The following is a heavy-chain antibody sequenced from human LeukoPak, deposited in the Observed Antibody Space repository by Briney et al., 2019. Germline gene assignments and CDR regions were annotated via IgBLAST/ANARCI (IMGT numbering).Heavy chain of an antibody. CDR1: GYSISSGYY. CDR2: IYHSGST. D-gene: IGHD2-15*01. CDR3: ARGPVVPLDY. V-gene: IGHV4-38-2*01. J-gene: IGHJ4*02. Sequence: PSETLSLTCAVPGYSISSGYYWVWIRQPPGKGLEWIGSIYHSGSTYYNPSLKSRVTISVDTSKNQFSLKLSSVTAADTAVYYCARGPVVPLDYWGQGTLVTVSS.